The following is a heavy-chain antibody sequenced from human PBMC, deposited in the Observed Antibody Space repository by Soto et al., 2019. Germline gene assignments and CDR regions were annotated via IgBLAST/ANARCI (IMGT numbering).Heavy chain of an antibody. CDR1: GFTFSSYA. Sequence: GGSLRLCCVASGFTFSSYAMSWVRQAPGKGLEWVSAISGSGGSTYYADSVKGRFTISRDNSKNTLYLQMNSLRAEDTAVYYCAKGYCSSTTSVWYYDTDAWRHGTPVTVPS. D-gene: IGHD2-2*01. CDR2: ISGSGGST. CDR3: AKGYCSSTTSVWYYDTDA. V-gene: IGHV3-23*01. J-gene: IGHJ6*02.